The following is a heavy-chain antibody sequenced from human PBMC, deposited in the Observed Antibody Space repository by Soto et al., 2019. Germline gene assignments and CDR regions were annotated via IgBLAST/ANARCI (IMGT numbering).Heavy chain of an antibody. D-gene: IGHD2-8*01. Sequence: SVKVSCKASGGTFSSYAISWVRQAPGQGLEWMGGIIPIFGTANYAQKFQGRVTITADESTSTAYMELSSLRSEDTAAYYCARGGYCTNGVCYSLWFDPWGQGTLVTVSS. CDR1: GGTFSSYA. CDR3: ARGGYCTNGVCYSLWFDP. J-gene: IGHJ5*02. CDR2: IIPIFGTA. V-gene: IGHV1-69*13.